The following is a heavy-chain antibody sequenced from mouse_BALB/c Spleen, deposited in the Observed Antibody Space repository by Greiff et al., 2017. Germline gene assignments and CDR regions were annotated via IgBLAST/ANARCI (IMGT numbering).Heavy chain of an antibody. Sequence: VQLQESGAELVRPGASVKLSCKASGYTFTSYWINWVKQRPGQGLEWIGNIYPSDSYTNYNQKFKDKATLTVDKSSSTAYMQLSSPTSEDSAVYDCTRWGLRQDWYFDVWGAGTTVTVSS. V-gene: IGHV1-69*02. CDR3: TRWGLRQDWYFDV. D-gene: IGHD2-2*01. CDR1: GYTFTSYW. CDR2: IYPSDSYT. J-gene: IGHJ1*01.